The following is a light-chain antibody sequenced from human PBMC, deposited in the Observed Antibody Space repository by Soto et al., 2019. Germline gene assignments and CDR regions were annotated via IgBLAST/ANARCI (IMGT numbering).Light chain of an antibody. V-gene: IGKV3-20*01. J-gene: IGKJ2*01. CDR3: QHYGTSPPYT. CDR1: QSVTSSS. CDR2: GAS. Sequence: EIVLTQSPGTLSLSPGERAALSCRASQSVTSSSLAWYQQKPGQAPRLLIYGASNRAAGIPDRFSGSGSGTDFTLTISRLEPEDFAVYFCQHYGTSPPYTFGQGTKLEI.